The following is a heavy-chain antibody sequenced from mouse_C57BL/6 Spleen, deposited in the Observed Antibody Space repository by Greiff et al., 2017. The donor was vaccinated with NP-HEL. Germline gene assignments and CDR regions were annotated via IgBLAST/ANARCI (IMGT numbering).Heavy chain of an antibody. CDR2: ISDGGSYT. CDR1: GFTFSSYA. J-gene: IGHJ3*01. V-gene: IGHV5-4*01. CDR3: ARDRAWFAY. Sequence: EVQRVESGGGLVKPGGSLKLSCAASGFTFSSYAMSWVRQTPEQRLEWVATISDGGSYTYSPDNVKGRFTISRDNAKNNLYLQMSHLKSEDTAMYYCARDRAWFAYWGQGTLVTVSA.